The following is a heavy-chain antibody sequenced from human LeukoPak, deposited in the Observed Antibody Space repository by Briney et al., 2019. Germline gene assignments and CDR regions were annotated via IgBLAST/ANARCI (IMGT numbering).Heavy chain of an antibody. Sequence: GGSLRVSCAASGFIFSSYAMSWVRQARGKGLEWVSAISGSGGSTYYADSVKGRFTISRDNSKNTLYLQMNSLRAEDTAVYYCAKPPLGAAAGTGNFDYWGQGTLVTVSS. CDR2: ISGSGGST. CDR3: AKPPLGAAAGTGNFDY. V-gene: IGHV3-23*01. CDR1: GFIFSSYA. J-gene: IGHJ4*02. D-gene: IGHD6-13*01.